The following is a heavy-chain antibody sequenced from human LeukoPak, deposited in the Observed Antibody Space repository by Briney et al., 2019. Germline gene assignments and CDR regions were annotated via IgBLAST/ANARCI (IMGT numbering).Heavy chain of an antibody. D-gene: IGHD3-10*01. CDR1: GFTFSIYG. CDR2: IWFDGTKK. Sequence: PGGSLRLSCAASGFTFSIYGMHWVRQAPGKGLEWVALIWFDGTKKYYADSVKGRFTISRDNSKNTLYLQMNSLRAEDTAVYYCAREEATTVRGVSDYWGQGTLVTVSS. J-gene: IGHJ4*02. CDR3: AREEATTVRGVSDY. V-gene: IGHV3-33*01.